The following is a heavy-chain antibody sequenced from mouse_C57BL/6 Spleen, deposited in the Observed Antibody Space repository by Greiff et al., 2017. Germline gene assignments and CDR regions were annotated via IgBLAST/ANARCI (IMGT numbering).Heavy chain of an antibody. J-gene: IGHJ2*01. CDR1: GFTFSGYD. D-gene: IGHD2-3*01. CDR3: TRDDGDYFDY. Sequence: EVQGVESGEGLVKPGGSLKLSCAASGFTFSGYDMSWVRQTPGKRLEWVAYISRGGDYTYYADTVKGRFTISRDNARNTRYLQMSSLKSEDTAMYYCTRDDGDYFDYWGQGTTLTVSS. V-gene: IGHV5-9-1*02. CDR2: ISRGGDYT.